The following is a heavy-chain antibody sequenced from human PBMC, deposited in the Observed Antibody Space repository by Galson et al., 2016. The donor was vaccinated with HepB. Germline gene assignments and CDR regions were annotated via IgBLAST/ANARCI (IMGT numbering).Heavy chain of an antibody. CDR1: GGTFSTYA. J-gene: IGHJ6*02. D-gene: IGHD6-19*01. CDR3: ATLTIAVAEGDYYYGMDV. Sequence: SVKVSCKASGGTFSTYAINWVRQAPGQGLECMGVIIPIFGTPNYAQKFQGRVTITADESTSTACMELSSLSSEDTAVYYCATLTIAVAEGDYYYGMDVWGQGTTVTVSS. CDR2: IIPIFGTP. V-gene: IGHV1-69*13.